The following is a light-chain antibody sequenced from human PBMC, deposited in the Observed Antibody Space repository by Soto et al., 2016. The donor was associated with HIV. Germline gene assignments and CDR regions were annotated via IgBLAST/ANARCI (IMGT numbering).Light chain of an antibody. J-gene: IGLJ2*01. CDR2: KDS. CDR3: QSVDSSGTYRV. V-gene: IGLV3-25*03. Sequence: SYELTQPPSVSVSPGQTARITCSGDALPKHYAYWYQRRPGQAPLLVIYKDSERPSGIPERFSGSSSGTTVTLTISGVQAEDEADYYCQSVDSSGTYRVFGGGTKLTVL. CDR1: ALPKHY.